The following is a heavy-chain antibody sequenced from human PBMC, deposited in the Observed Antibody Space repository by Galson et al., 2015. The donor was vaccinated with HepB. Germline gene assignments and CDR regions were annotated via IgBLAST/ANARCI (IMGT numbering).Heavy chain of an antibody. CDR1: GFPFTTSGEG. Sequence: PALVKPTQTLTLTCTFSGFPFTTSGEGVAWIRQPPGKALEWLALIFWDDEKHFNPSLKSRLSIAKDTSKNDVVLTMTDVDPVDTATYFCVHRLERHNHGFDVWGQGTVVIVS. D-gene: IGHD5-24*01. CDR3: VHRLERHNHGFDV. V-gene: IGHV2-5*02. J-gene: IGHJ3*01. CDR2: IFWDDEK.